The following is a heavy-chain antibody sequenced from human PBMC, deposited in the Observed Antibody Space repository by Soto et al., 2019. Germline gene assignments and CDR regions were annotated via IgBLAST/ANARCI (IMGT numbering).Heavy chain of an antibody. Sequence: PSETLSLTCTVSGGSISSYYWSWIRQPPGKGLEWIGYIYYSGSTNYNPSLKSRVTISVDTSKNQFSLKLSSVTAADTAVYYCARGGRKYYYDSSGYYWFDPWGQGTLVTVSS. CDR1: GGSISSYY. D-gene: IGHD3-22*01. J-gene: IGHJ5*02. V-gene: IGHV4-59*01. CDR3: ARGGRKYYYDSSGYYWFDP. CDR2: IYYSGST.